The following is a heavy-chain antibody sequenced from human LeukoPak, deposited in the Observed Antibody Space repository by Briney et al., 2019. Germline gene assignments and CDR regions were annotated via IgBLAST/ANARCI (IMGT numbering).Heavy chain of an antibody. CDR3: ARGRRLVGAQRPLYFYYYYFDV. V-gene: IGHV4-34*01. Sequence: SETLPLTCTVYGGSFSDYFWTWIRQSPGKGLEWIGDINRSGNTNYNPSLKSRVTISVDTSKNQFSLNLTSVTAADTAVYFCARGRRLVGAQRPLYFYYYYFDVRGKGTTVTVSS. J-gene: IGHJ6*03. CDR2: INRSGNT. CDR1: GGSFSDYF. D-gene: IGHD1-26*01.